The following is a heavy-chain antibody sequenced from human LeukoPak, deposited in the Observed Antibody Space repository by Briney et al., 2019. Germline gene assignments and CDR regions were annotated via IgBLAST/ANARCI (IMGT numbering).Heavy chain of an antibody. CDR1: GYTFTSYA. Sequence: ASVKVSCKASGYTFTSYAMHWVRQAPGQRLEWMGWINAGNGNTKYSQKFQGRVTITRDTSASSAYMELSSLRSEDTAVYYCAGSSSYEYFQHWGQGTLVTVSS. V-gene: IGHV1-3*01. CDR3: AGSSSYEYFQH. CDR2: INAGNGNT. J-gene: IGHJ1*01. D-gene: IGHD6-13*01.